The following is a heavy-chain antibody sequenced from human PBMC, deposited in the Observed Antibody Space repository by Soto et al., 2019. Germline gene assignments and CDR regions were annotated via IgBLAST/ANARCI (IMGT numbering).Heavy chain of an antibody. CDR1: GFTFSNYA. Sequence: EVQLLESGGGLVQPGGSLRLSCAASGFTFSNYAMSWVRQAPGKGLEWVSAISGSGGSTYYADSVKGRFTISRDNSKNTLFLQMHSLRAEDTAVYYCAKDRYCSGGSCYSEWAFDIWGQGTMVTVSS. CDR2: ISGSGGST. V-gene: IGHV3-23*01. D-gene: IGHD2-15*01. CDR3: AKDRYCSGGSCYSEWAFDI. J-gene: IGHJ3*02.